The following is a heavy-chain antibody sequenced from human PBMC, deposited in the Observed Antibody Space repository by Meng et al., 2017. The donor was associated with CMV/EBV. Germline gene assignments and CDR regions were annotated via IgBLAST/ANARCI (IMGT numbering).Heavy chain of an antibody. Sequence: ASVKISCKAAGYTFTSYGITWVRQAPGQGLEGMGWISAYNGNTNYAQKLQGRVTMTTDTSTSTAYMELKSLRSDDTAVYYCARDRGGWELLYFDYWGQGTLVTVSS. V-gene: IGHV1-18*01. CDR2: ISAYNGNT. CDR3: ARDRGGWELLYFDY. CDR1: GYTFTSYG. J-gene: IGHJ4*02. D-gene: IGHD1-26*01.